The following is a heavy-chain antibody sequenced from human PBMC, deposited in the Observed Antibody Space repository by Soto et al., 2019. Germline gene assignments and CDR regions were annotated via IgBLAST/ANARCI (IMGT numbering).Heavy chain of an antibody. Sequence: EVQLLESGGGLVQPGGSLRLSCAASGFTFNIFAMSWVRQAPGRGLEWVSCISGSGSRTYYVNSVKFRFTISRYNSKNTVYLHMNSLRADDTAVYFCAKDETSRPSYGNYYPYMDVWGKGTTVTVSS. CDR2: ISGSGSRT. CDR1: GFTFNIFA. J-gene: IGHJ6*03. V-gene: IGHV3-23*01. CDR3: AKDETSRPSYGNYYPYMDV. D-gene: IGHD2-2*01.